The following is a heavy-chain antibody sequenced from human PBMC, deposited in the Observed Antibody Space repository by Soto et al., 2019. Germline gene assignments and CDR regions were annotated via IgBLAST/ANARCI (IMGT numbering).Heavy chain of an antibody. D-gene: IGHD6-13*01. V-gene: IGHV3-30-3*01. CDR3: ARETPHCSSWYCDY. Sequence: QVQLVESGGGVVQPGRSLRLSCAASGFTNSSYAMHWVRQAPGKGLEWVAVISYDGSNKYYADSVKGRFTISRDNSKNTLYLQMNSLRAEDTAVYYCARETPHCSSWYCDYWGQGTLVTVSS. CDR2: ISYDGSNK. J-gene: IGHJ4*02. CDR1: GFTNSSYA.